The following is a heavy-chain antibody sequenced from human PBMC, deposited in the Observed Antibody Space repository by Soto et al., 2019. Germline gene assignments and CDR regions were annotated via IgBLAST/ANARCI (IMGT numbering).Heavy chain of an antibody. CDR1: EFTFSSYA. V-gene: IGHV3-30*18. Sequence: QVQLVESGGGVVQPGESLRLSCAASEFTFSSYAMHWVRQAPGKGLEWVAVVSNDGSNKYYADSVKGRFTISRDNSKNTLNLQMTSLRAEDTAVYYCAKDKSTNSRSYHALDVWGQGTKVTVSS. D-gene: IGHD2-8*01. J-gene: IGHJ6*02. CDR3: AKDKSTNSRSYHALDV. CDR2: VSNDGSNK.